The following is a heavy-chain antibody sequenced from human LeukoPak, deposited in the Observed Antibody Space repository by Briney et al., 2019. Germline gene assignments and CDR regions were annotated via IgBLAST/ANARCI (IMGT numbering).Heavy chain of an antibody. CDR2: IYSGGST. V-gene: IGHV3-66*01. CDR1: GFTVSSNY. Sequence: GSLRLSCAASGFTVSSNYMSWVRQAPGKGLEWVSVIYSGGSTYYADSVKGRFTISRDNSKNTLYLQMNSLRAEDTAVYYCARDRVGAPYYYYYGMDVWGQGITVTVSS. J-gene: IGHJ6*02. D-gene: IGHD1-26*01. CDR3: ARDRVGAPYYYYYGMDV.